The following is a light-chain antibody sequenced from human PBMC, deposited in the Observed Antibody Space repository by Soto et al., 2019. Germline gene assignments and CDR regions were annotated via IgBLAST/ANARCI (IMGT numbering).Light chain of an antibody. V-gene: IGKV3-15*01. CDR1: QSVNSN. CDR3: EQYNNWPLT. J-gene: IGKJ4*01. CDR2: EAS. Sequence: EIVMTQSLATLSVSPGERATLSCRASQSVNSNLAWYQQKRGQAPRLLIYEASSRATGIPARFSASGSGTEFTLTISSLQSEDFAVYYCEQYNNWPLTFGGGTNVEIK.